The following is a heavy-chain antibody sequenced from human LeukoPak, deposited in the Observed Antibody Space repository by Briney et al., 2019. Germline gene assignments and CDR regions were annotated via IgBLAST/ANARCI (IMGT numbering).Heavy chain of an antibody. Sequence: PGGSLRLSCAASGFTFSSYWMSWVRQAPGKGLEWVANIKQDGSEKYYVDSVKGRFTISRDNAKNTLYLQMNSLRAEDTAVYYCASMEGHYYGSGSPLYFQHWGQGTLVTVSS. J-gene: IGHJ1*01. V-gene: IGHV3-7*03. D-gene: IGHD3-10*01. CDR2: IKQDGSEK. CDR1: GFTFSSYW. CDR3: ASMEGHYYGSGSPLYFQH.